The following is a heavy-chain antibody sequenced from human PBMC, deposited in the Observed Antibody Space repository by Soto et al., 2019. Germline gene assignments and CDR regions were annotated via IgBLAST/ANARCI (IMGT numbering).Heavy chain of an antibody. V-gene: IGHV6-1*01. Sequence: QTLSLTCAITGDSVSSNSAGWSWVRQSPSRGLEWLGRTYYRSKWYYEYAVSVRGRMTINPDTSKNRYSLQLNSETPEHTAVYFCARGEKYRGRILDYWGQGTLVTVSS. D-gene: IGHD1-26*01. J-gene: IGHJ4*01. CDR2: TYYRSKWYY. CDR3: ARGEKYRGRILDY. CDR1: GDSVSSNSAG.